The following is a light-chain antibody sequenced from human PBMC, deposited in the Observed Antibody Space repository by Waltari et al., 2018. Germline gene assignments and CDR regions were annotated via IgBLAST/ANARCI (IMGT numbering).Light chain of an antibody. CDR1: RSDVGTYNL. J-gene: IGLJ1*01. CDR2: EVT. CDR3: CSYNDGPYV. V-gene: IGLV2-23*02. Sequence: QSALTQPASVSGSPGQSITISCTGTRSDVGTYNLFSWYQQHPGKAPKLMIYEVTKRPSGVSSRFSASRSGNTASLTISGLQAEDEADYYCCSYNDGPYVFGTRTKVTVL.